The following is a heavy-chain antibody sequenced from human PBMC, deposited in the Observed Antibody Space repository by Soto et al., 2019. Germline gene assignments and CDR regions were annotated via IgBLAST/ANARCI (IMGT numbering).Heavy chain of an antibody. CDR1: GFAFSGSA. D-gene: IGHD3-16*01. Sequence: HPGGSLRLSCAASGFAFSGSAMYWVRQASGKGPEWVGRIRSKGHNYATEYAASVKGRFTISRDDSKNTAYLQMNSLQTEETDVYYCNSDLFPYDYSGIIWFDPWGQGTLVTVSS. CDR2: IRSKGHNYAT. CDR3: NSDLFPYDYSGIIWFDP. J-gene: IGHJ5*02. V-gene: IGHV3-73*01.